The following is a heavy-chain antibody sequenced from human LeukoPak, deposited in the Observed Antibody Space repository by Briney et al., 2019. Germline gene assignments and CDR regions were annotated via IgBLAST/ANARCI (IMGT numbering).Heavy chain of an antibody. V-gene: IGHV1-58*01. J-gene: IGHJ4*02. CDR3: AAVSQIAVAGTGDY. Sequence: SVKVSSTASGFTFTSSAVQSVRQARGQRLEWIGWIVVGSGNTNYAQKFQERVTITRDMSTSTAYMELSSLRSEDTAVYYCAAVSQIAVAGTGDYWGQGTLVTASS. CDR1: GFTFTSSA. D-gene: IGHD6-19*01. CDR2: IVVGSGNT.